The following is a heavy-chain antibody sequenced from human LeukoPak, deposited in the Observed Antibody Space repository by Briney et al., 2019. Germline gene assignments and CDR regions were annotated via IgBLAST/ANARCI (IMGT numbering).Heavy chain of an antibody. D-gene: IGHD6-19*01. V-gene: IGHV3-23*01. Sequence: GGSLRLSCAASGFTFSSYAMSWVRQAPGKGLEWVSAISGSGGSTYYADSVKGRFTISRDNSKNTLYLQMNSLRAEDTAVYYCAREGSGSSWGLPYSSGWYVFDYWGQGTLVTVSS. CDR1: GFTFSSYA. CDR2: ISGSGGST. CDR3: AREGSGSSWGLPYSSGWYVFDY. J-gene: IGHJ4*02.